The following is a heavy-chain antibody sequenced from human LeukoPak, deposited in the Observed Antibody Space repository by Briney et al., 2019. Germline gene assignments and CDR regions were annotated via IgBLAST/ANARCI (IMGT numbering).Heavy chain of an antibody. Sequence: SGTLSLTCAVSGGSISSSNWWSWVRQPPGKGLEWIGEIYHSGSTNYNPSLKSRVTISVDKSENQFSLKLSSVTAADTAVYYCARDRRLYYYDSSGYGLDYWGQGTLVTVSS. J-gene: IGHJ4*02. D-gene: IGHD3-22*01. V-gene: IGHV4-4*02. CDR3: ARDRRLYYYDSSGYGLDY. CDR2: IYHSGST. CDR1: GGSISSSNW.